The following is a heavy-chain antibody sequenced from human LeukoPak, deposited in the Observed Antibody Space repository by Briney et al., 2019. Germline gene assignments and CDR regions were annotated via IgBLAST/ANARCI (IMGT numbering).Heavy chain of an antibody. J-gene: IGHJ4*02. CDR1: GFTFSSYG. CDR2: ISYDGSNK. CDR3: AKESWQQLFDFDY. V-gene: IGHV3-30*18. Sequence: GGSLRLSCAASGFTFSSYGMHWVRQAPGKGLEWVAVISYDGSNKYYADSVKGRFTISRDNSKNTLYLQMNSLRAEDTAVYYRAKESWQQLFDFDYWGQGTLVTVSS. D-gene: IGHD6-13*01.